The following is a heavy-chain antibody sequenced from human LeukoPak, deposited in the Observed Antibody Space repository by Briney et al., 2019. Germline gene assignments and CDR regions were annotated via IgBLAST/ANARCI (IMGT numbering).Heavy chain of an antibody. J-gene: IGHJ4*02. Sequence: SETLSLTCAVSGGSFSGYYWSWIRQPPGKGLEWIGEINHGGSTNYNPSLKSRVTISVDTSKNQFSLKLSSVTAADTAVYYCARGHPGLPSARRLFDLNLRAFDYWGQGTLVTVSS. D-gene: IGHD2-15*01. V-gene: IGHV4-34*01. CDR3: ARGHPGLPSARRLFDLNLRAFDY. CDR1: GGSFSGYY. CDR2: INHGGST.